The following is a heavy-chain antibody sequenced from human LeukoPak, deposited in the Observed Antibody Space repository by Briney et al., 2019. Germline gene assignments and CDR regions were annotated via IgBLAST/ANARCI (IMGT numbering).Heavy chain of an antibody. V-gene: IGHV3-21*04. D-gene: IGHD4-17*01. CDR3: AKDWGDYEEGFHY. J-gene: IGHJ4*02. Sequence: PGGSLRLSCAASGFTFSSYSMNWVRQAPGKGLEWVSSISSSSSYIYYADSLKGRFTISRDNAKNSLYLQMNSLRAEDTALYYCAKDWGDYEEGFHYWGQGTLVTVSS. CDR1: GFTFSSYS. CDR2: ISSSSSYI.